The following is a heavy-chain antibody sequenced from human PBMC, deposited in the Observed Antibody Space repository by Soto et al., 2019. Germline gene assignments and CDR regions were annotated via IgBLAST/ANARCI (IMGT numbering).Heavy chain of an antibody. J-gene: IGHJ4*02. V-gene: IGHV3-30-3*01. CDR3: TKHLCSGGTCFSRYFDY. D-gene: IGHD2-15*01. Sequence: PGGSLRLSCAASGFTFSSYAMHWVRQAPGKGLEWVSVISYDESNKYYADSVKGRFTISRDTSKNTLYLQMNSLRAEDTAIFYCTKHLCSGGTCFSRYFDYWGRGILVTVSS. CDR2: ISYDESNK. CDR1: GFTFSSYA.